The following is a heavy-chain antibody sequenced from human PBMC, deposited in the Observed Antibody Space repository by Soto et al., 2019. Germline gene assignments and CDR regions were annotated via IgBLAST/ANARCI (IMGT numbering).Heavy chain of an antibody. CDR2: ISAYNGNT. J-gene: IGHJ5*02. CDR3: ASIPYIGSPSGWFDP. Sequence: ASVKVSCKASGYTFTSYGISWVRQAPGQGLEWMGWISAYNGNTNYAQKLQGRVTMTTDTSTGTAYMELSSLRSDDTAVYYCASIPYIGSPSGWFDPWGQGTLGTVSS. V-gene: IGHV1-18*01. D-gene: IGHD1-26*01. CDR1: GYTFTSYG.